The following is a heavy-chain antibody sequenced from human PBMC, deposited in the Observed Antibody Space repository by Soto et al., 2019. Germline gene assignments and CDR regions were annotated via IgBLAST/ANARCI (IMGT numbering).Heavy chain of an antibody. Sequence: GGSRRLTGASSEITFSMYGLSWVRQPPGKGLEWVSSIGGGGDDTYYADSVKGRFTISRDNSKNMLFLQMTRLRAEDTAIYYCAKDRMDHKFVWDPFDIWGQGTMVTDSS. J-gene: IGHJ3*02. V-gene: IGHV3-23*01. D-gene: IGHD2-21*01. CDR1: EITFSMYG. CDR2: IGGGGDDT. CDR3: AKDRMDHKFVWDPFDI.